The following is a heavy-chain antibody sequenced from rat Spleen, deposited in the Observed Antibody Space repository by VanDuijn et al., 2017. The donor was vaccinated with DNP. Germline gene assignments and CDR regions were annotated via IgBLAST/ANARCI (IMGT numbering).Heavy chain of an antibody. CDR1: GFTFSDYN. CDR3: TTTGFPGYHYYWHFDF. J-gene: IGHJ3*01. D-gene: IGHD1-4*01. V-gene: IGHV5-7*01. Sequence: EVQLVESGGGLVQPGGSLKLSCAASGFTFSDYNMAWVRQAPKKGLEWVATILFDGSHPSYGDSVKGRFTISRDNAKSTLYLQMNSLRSEDMATYYCTTTGFPGYHYYWHFDFWGQGTLVTVSS. CDR2: ILFDGSHP.